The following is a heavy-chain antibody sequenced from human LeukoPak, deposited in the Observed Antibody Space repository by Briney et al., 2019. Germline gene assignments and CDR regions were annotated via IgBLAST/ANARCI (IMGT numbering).Heavy chain of an antibody. J-gene: IGHJ4*02. Sequence: GGSLRLSCAASGFTFSSYAMSWVRQAPGKGLEWVSAISDGGNTYYADSVKGRFTISRDNSKNTLYLQMNSLRAEDTAVYYCARRAGAYSHPYDYWGQGTLVTVSS. D-gene: IGHD4/OR15-4a*01. CDR1: GFTFSSYA. CDR2: ISDGGNT. CDR3: ARRAGAYSHPYDY. V-gene: IGHV3-23*01.